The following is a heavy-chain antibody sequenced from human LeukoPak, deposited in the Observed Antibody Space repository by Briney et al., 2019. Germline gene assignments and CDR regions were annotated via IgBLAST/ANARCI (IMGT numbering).Heavy chain of an antibody. Sequence: PGGSLRLSCAASGFTFSSYAMSWVRQAPGEGLEWVSAISGSGGSTYYADSVKGRFTISRDNSKNTLYLQMNSLRAEDTAVYYCAKTRYNWNSGPFDPWGQGTLVTVSS. CDR2: ISGSGGST. V-gene: IGHV3-23*01. CDR3: AKTRYNWNSGPFDP. J-gene: IGHJ5*02. CDR1: GFTFSSYA. D-gene: IGHD1-7*01.